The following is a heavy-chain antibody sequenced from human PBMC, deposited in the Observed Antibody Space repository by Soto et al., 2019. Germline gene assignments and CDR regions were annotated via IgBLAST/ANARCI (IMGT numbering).Heavy chain of an antibody. CDR2: IYYSAST. V-gene: IGHV4-30-4*01. J-gene: IGHJ6*02. Sequence: QVQLQESGPGLVKPSQTLSLTCTVSGGSINSGDYHWTWIRQFPGKGLEWIGGIYYSASTYYNPALLSRITISLGTSQNPFSLKLTSVTAADKAVYYCARDSRTPSGGMDVWGQGTTVTVSS. CDR3: ARDSRTPSGGMDV. CDR1: GGSINSGDYH.